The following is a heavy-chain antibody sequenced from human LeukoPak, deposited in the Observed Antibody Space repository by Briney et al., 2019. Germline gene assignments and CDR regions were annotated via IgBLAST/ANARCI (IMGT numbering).Heavy chain of an antibody. CDR1: GGSISSYY. V-gene: IGHV4-59*08. D-gene: IGHD6-19*01. Sequence: SETLSLTCSVSGGSISSYYWSWIRQPPGKGLEWIGYIYYSGSTNYNPSLKSRVTISVDTSKNQFSLKLSSVTAADTAVYYCARHGAAIAVATYWYFDLWGRGTLVTVSS. CDR3: ARHGAAIAVATYWYFDL. CDR2: IYYSGST. J-gene: IGHJ2*01.